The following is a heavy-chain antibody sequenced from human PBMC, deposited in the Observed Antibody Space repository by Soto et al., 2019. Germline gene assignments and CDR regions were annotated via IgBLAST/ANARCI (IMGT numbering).Heavy chain of an antibody. Sequence: QVQLVESGGGVVQPGRFLRLSCAASGFTFSSYAMHWVRQAPGKGLEWVAVMSYDGSNKYYADSVKGRFTISRDNSKNTLYMQMNSLRAEDKAVYYCARGNDSSGYYYVFDYWGQGTLVTVSS. CDR2: MSYDGSNK. J-gene: IGHJ4*02. CDR1: GFTFSSYA. V-gene: IGHV3-30-3*01. D-gene: IGHD3-22*01. CDR3: ARGNDSSGYYYVFDY.